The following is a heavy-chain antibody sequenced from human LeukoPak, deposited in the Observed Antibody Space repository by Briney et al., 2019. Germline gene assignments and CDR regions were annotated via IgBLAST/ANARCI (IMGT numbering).Heavy chain of an antibody. V-gene: IGHV3-53*01. CDR1: GFTVSSNY. D-gene: IGHD3-10*01. CDR3: ARGSGSNYYYYYYMDV. CDR2: IYSGGST. J-gene: IGHJ6*03. Sequence: GGSLRLSCAASGFTVSSNYMSWVRQAPGKGLEWVSVIYSGGSTYYADSVKGRFTISRDNSKNTLYLQMNSLRAEDTAVYYCARGSGSNYYYYYYMDVWGKGTTVTVSS.